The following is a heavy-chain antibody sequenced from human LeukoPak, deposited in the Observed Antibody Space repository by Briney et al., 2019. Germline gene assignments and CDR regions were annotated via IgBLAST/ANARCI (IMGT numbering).Heavy chain of an antibody. D-gene: IGHD6-13*01. J-gene: IGHJ4*02. Sequence: GGSLRLSCVASGFTFSGYGMTWVRQAPGKGLEWVSSLTSSGDNTYYADSVKGRFTISRDNSRKTLYLQMNSLTVGDTAVYYCAKNNDIIAVSGRPDYWGQGTLVAVSS. CDR2: LTSSGDNT. CDR1: GFTFSGYG. CDR3: AKNNDIIAVSGRPDY. V-gene: IGHV3-23*01.